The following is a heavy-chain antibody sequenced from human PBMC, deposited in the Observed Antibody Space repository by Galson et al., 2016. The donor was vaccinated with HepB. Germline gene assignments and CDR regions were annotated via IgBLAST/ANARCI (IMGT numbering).Heavy chain of an antibody. V-gene: IGHV1-3*01. J-gene: IGHJ1*01. Sequence: SVKVSCKASGYRFSSYAIHWVRQAPGQSLEWMGRISAGNGDTKYSQKFQGRVSITRDTAATTIFMELSSLRSEDTGVYYCARVVEKLVGRNEVVESLQYWCQDPLVSVSS. CDR2: ISAGNGDT. D-gene: IGHD3-22*01. CDR3: ARVVEKLVGRNEVVESLQY. CDR1: GYRFSSYA.